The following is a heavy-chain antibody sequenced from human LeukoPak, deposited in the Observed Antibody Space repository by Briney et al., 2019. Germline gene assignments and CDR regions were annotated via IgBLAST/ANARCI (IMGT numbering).Heavy chain of an antibody. CDR3: AKIVGITGTTRSFDFDY. J-gene: IGHJ4*02. Sequence: GGSLRLSCAASGFTFSSYAMSWVRQAPGKGLEWVSAISGSGGSTYYADSVKGRFTISRDNSKNTLYLQMNSLRAEDTAVYYRAKIVGITGTTRSFDFDYWGQGTLVTVSS. CDR1: GFTFSSYA. V-gene: IGHV3-23*01. D-gene: IGHD1-7*01. CDR2: ISGSGGST.